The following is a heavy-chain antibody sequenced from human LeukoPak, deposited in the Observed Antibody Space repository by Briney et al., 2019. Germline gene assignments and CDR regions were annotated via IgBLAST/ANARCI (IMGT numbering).Heavy chain of an antibody. J-gene: IGHJ6*03. Sequence: SETLSLTCAVYGGSFSGYYWSWIRQPPGKGLEWIGEINHSGSTNYNPSLKSRVTISVDTSKNQFSLKLRSVTAADRAVYYCARGRTGYQLLPTKKDYSYYYVDVWDKGTTVTISS. CDR2: INHSGST. CDR3: ARGRTGYQLLPTKKDYSYYYVDV. CDR1: GGSFSGYY. D-gene: IGHD2-2*01. V-gene: IGHV4-34*01.